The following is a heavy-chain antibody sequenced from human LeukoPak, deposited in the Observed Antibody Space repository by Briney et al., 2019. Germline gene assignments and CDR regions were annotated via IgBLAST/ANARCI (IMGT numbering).Heavy chain of an antibody. CDR1: GYTFTSYY. Sequence: ASVKVSCKASGYTFTSYYMHWVRQAPGQGLEWMGWINPNSGGTNDAQKFQGRVTMTRDTSISTAYMELSRLRSDDTAVYYCARATVTTSLDYWGQGTLVTVSS. CDR3: ARATVTTSLDY. D-gene: IGHD4-11*01. CDR2: INPNSGGT. V-gene: IGHV1-2*02. J-gene: IGHJ4*02.